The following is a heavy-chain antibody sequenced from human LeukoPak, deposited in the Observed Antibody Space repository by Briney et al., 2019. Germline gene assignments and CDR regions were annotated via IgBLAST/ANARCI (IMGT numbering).Heavy chain of an antibody. CDR2: IYYSGST. CDR1: GGSISSYY. J-gene: IGHJ4*02. Sequence: SETLSLTCTVSGGSISSYYWSWIRQPPGKGLEWIGYIYYSGSTDYTPSLKSRVTISVDTSKNQFSLKLNSVTAADTAVYYCARSGRGSSAGFDYWGQGTLVTVSS. D-gene: IGHD3-10*01. V-gene: IGHV4-59*01. CDR3: ARSGRGSSAGFDY.